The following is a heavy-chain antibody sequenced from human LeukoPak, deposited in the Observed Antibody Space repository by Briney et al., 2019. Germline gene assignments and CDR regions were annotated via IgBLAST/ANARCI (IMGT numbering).Heavy chain of an antibody. J-gene: IGHJ4*02. D-gene: IGHD5-24*01. CDR3: ARDRGDGYKFFDY. V-gene: IGHV4-61*01. Sequence: SETLSLTCSVSGGSISSTSYFWSWIRQPPGKGLEWIGFIYYTGSTSYNPSLKSRVTMSVDTSKNQFSLKLSSVTDADTAVYFCARDRGDGYKFFDYWGQGTLVTVSS. CDR2: IYYTGST. CDR1: GGSISSTSYF.